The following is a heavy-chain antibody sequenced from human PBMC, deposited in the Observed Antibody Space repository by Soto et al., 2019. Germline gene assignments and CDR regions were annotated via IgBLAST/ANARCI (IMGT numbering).Heavy chain of an antibody. CDR1: GGSISSYY. V-gene: IGHV4-59*01. D-gene: IGHD5-18*01. CDR3: ASAASRDTYNWFDP. CDR2: IYYSGST. Sequence: QVQLQESGPGLVKPSETLSLTCTVSGGSISSYYWSWIRQPPGKGLEWIGYIYYSGSTNYNPSLKSRVTISVDTSKNQFSLKLSSVTAADTAVYYCASAASRDTYNWFDPWGQGTLVTVSS. J-gene: IGHJ5*02.